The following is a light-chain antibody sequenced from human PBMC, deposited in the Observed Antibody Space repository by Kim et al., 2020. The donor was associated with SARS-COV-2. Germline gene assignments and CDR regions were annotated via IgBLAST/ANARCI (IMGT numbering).Light chain of an antibody. CDR2: GKN. Sequence: LGQTVRITCQGDSLRSYYASWYQQKPGQAPVLVIYGKNNRPSGIPDRFSGSSSGNTASLTITGAQAEDEADYYCNSRDSSGNHLGVFGGGPQLTVL. CDR1: SLRSYY. V-gene: IGLV3-19*01. J-gene: IGLJ3*02. CDR3: NSRDSSGNHLGV.